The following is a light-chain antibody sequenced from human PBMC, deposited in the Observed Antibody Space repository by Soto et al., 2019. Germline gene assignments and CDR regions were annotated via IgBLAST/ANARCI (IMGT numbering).Light chain of an antibody. CDR2: EVS. V-gene: IGLV2-14*01. CDR3: SSYTSSNTLV. Sequence: QSALTQPASVSGSPGQSITISCTGTSSDVGGYIYVYWYQQYPGKAPKLMIYEVSNRPSGVSNRFSGSKSGNTASLTIAGLQSEDEADYYCSSYTSSNTLVFGGVTKLTV. J-gene: IGLJ3*02. CDR1: SSDVGGYIY.